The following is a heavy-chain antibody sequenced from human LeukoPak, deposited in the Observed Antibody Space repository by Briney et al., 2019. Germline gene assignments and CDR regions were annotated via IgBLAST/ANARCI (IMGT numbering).Heavy chain of an antibody. J-gene: IGHJ4*02. CDR2: IYYSGST. Sequence: SETLSLTCTVAGGSISSYSWGWIRQPPGRGLEWIGCIYYSGSTNYNTSLKSRVTISVDTSKNQFSLKLSAVTAADTAVYYCASGVGATTFDYWGQGTLVTVSS. D-gene: IGHD1-26*01. V-gene: IGHV4-59*01. CDR1: GGSISSYS. CDR3: ASGVGATTFDY.